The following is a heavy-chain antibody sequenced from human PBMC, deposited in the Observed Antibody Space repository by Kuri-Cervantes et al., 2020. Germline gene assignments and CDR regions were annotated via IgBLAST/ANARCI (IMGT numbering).Heavy chain of an antibody. D-gene: IGHD1-26*01. J-gene: IGHJ4*02. CDR1: GYSISSGYY. Sequence: SETLSLTCAVFGYSISSGYYWGWIRQPPGKGLEWIGIIYYTGFTYYNSSLNSRVTITVDPSNNQFSLKLSSVTATDTTVYYCARGVVGATGGQKHFDYWGQGTLVTVSS. V-gene: IGHV4-38-2*01. CDR3: ARGVVGATGGQKHFDY. CDR2: IYYTGFT.